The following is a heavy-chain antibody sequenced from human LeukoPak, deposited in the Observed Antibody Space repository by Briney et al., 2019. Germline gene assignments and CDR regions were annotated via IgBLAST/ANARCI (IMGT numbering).Heavy chain of an antibody. J-gene: IGHJ4*02. D-gene: IGHD4-11*01. CDR2: ISSSSSYI. V-gene: IGHV3-21*01. Sequence: GGSLRLSCAASGFTFSSYSMNWVRQAPGKGLEWVSSISSSSSYIYYADSVKGRFTISRDNAKNSLYLQMNSLRAEDTAVYYCARGGVDYSNYYGYWGQGTLVTVSS. CDR1: GFTFSSYS. CDR3: ARGGVDYSNYYGY.